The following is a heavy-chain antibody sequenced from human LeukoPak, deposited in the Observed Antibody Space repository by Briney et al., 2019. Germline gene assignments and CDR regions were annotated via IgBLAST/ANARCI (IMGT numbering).Heavy chain of an antibody. V-gene: IGHV3-30*18. J-gene: IGHJ6*04. CDR1: GFTFSSYG. CDR2: ISYDGSNK. D-gene: IGHD2-2*01. CDR3: AKDYCSSTSCYADYYYGMDV. Sequence: GGSLRLSRAASGFTFSSYGMHWVRQAPGKGLEWVAVISYDGSNKYYADSVKGRFTISRDNSKNTLYLQMNSLRAEDTAVYYCAKDYCSSTSCYADYYYGMDVWGKGTTVTVSS.